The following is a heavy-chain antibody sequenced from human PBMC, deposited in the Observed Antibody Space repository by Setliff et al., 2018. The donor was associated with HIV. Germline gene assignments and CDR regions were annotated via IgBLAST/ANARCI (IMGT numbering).Heavy chain of an antibody. J-gene: IGHJ4*02. CDR3: ARSRGSSDS. CDR1: GGSISTYY. D-gene: IGHD2-15*01. V-gene: IGHV4-59*12. CDR2: IYFTGSS. Sequence: SETLSLTCTVSGGSISTYYWSWIRQPPGKGLEWIGSIYFTGSSDNNPSLKSRVTLSVDTSKNQFSLTLTSVTAADTGMYYCARSRGSSDSWGQGTLVTVSS.